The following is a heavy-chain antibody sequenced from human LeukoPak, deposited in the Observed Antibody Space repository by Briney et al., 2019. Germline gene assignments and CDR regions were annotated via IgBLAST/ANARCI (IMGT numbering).Heavy chain of an antibody. Sequence: GGSLRLSCAASGFTFSSFAMSWVRQAPGKGLEWVSGISGSGGSTYYADSVKGRLTISRDNAKNSLFLQVNSLRAEDTAVYYCARSSGTYHFDYWGQGTLVTVSS. J-gene: IGHJ4*02. D-gene: IGHD1-26*01. CDR1: GFTFSSFA. V-gene: IGHV3-23*01. CDR3: ARSSGTYHFDY. CDR2: ISGSGGST.